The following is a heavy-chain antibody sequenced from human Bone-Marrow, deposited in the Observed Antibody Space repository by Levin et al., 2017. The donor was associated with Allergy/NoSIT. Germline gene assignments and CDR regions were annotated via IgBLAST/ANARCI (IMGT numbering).Heavy chain of an antibody. V-gene: IGHV4-39*07. CDR1: GASINSTNYY. CDR3: ARLADNWNVNWFDP. J-gene: IGHJ5*02. CDR2: LSSPLSP. D-gene: IGHD1-20*01. Sequence: LSFTCTVSGASINSTNYYWGWIRQPPFPFLSFLFPLSSPLSPSSPPSLKSRVTISKDTSKNQFSMKLSSVTGADTAVYYCARLADNWNVNWFDPWGQGTLVTVSS.